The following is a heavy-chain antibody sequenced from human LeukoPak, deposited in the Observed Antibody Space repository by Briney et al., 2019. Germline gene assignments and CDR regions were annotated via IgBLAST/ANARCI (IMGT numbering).Heavy chain of an antibody. J-gene: IGHJ6*03. Sequence: SETLSLTCAVYGGSFSGYYWSWIRQPPGKGLEWIGEINHSGSTNCNPSPKSRVTISVDTSRNQFSLKLSSVTAADTAVYYCARGGGRYYMDVWDKGTTVTVSS. CDR2: INHSGST. V-gene: IGHV4-34*01. CDR3: ARGGGRYYMDV. D-gene: IGHD3-16*01. CDR1: GGSFSGYY.